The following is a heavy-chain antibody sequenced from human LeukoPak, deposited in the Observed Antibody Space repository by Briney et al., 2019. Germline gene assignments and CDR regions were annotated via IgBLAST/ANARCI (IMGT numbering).Heavy chain of an antibody. D-gene: IGHD3-10*01. Sequence: SESLSLACTAPGGSISSYYGSWVRQPPGKGLEWIGYIYYSGSTNYNPSLKSRVTISVGTSKNQFSLKLSSVTAADTAVYYCARSPSMVRGVIVWFDPWGQGTLVTVSS. CDR1: GGSISSYY. CDR3: ARSPSMVRGVIVWFDP. V-gene: IGHV4-59*01. J-gene: IGHJ5*02. CDR2: IYYSGST.